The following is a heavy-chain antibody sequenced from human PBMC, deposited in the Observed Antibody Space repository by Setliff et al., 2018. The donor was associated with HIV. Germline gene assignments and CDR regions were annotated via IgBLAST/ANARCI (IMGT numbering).Heavy chain of an antibody. V-gene: IGHV3-7*01. Sequence: PGGSLRLSCTASGFTFSSYWMSWVRQAPGKGLEWVANIKQDGSEKHYADSVKGRFIISRDNSKNTLYLQMNSLRAEDTAVYYCARDPGRYNGMDVWGQGTTVTVSS. CDR3: ARDPGRYNGMDV. J-gene: IGHJ6*02. D-gene: IGHD1-20*01. CDR2: IKQDGSEK. CDR1: GFTFSSYW.